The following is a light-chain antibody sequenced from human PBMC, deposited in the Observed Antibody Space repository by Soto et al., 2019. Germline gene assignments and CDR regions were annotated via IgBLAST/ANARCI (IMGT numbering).Light chain of an antibody. CDR2: AAS. V-gene: IGKV1-27*01. J-gene: IGKJ1*01. CDR1: QGISNY. CDR3: QEYNSATRQ. Sequence: DIQMTQSQSSLSASVGDRVTITCRASQGISNYLAWYQQKPGKVPKLLIYAASTLQSGVPSRFSGSGSGTDFKLTNSSLQPEDVATYYCQEYNSATRQFSQGTKVEIK.